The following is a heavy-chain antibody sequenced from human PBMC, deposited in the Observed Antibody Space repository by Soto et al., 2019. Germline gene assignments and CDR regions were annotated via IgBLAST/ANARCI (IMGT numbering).Heavy chain of an antibody. CDR3: ARGSKYYFDY. J-gene: IGHJ4*02. D-gene: IGHD6-13*01. CDR2: IYYSGST. V-gene: IGHV4-39*01. Sequence: SETLSLTCTVSGGSISSSSYYWGWIRQPPGKGLEWIGSIYYSGSTYYNPSLKSRVTISVETSKNQFSLKLSSVTAADTAVYYCARGSKYYFDYWGQGTMVTVSS. CDR1: GGSISSSSYY.